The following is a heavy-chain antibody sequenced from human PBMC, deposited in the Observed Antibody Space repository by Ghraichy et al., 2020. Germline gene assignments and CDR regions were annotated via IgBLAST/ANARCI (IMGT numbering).Heavy chain of an antibody. D-gene: IGHD2-21*02. CDR2: IYTSGST. Sequence: SETLSLTCTVSGGSISSYYWSWIRQPAGKGLEWIGRIYTSGSTNYNPSLKSRVTMSVDTSKNQFSLKLSSVTAADTAVYYCASLAYCGGDCLPYGMDVWGQGPRSPSP. CDR3: ASLAYCGGDCLPYGMDV. CDR1: GGSISSYY. V-gene: IGHV4-4*07. J-gene: IGHJ6*02.